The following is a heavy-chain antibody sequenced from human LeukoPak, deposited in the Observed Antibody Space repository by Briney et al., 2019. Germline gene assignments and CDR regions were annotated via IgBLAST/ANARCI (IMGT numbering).Heavy chain of an antibody. CDR3: ARGATYYYDSSGLVGY. J-gene: IGHJ4*02. D-gene: IGHD3-22*01. Sequence: GGSLRLSCAASGFTFRDYYMSWIRQAPGKGLEWVSYISSSGSTIYYADSVKGRFTISRDNAKNSLYLQMNSLRAEDTAVYYCARGATYYYDSSGLVGYWGQGTLVTVSS. CDR1: GFTFRDYY. V-gene: IGHV3-11*01. CDR2: ISSSGSTI.